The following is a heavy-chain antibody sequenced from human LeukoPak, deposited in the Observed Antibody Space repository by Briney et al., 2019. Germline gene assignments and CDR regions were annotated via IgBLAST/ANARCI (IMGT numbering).Heavy chain of an antibody. D-gene: IGHD1-26*01. CDR3: ARDLSYSGPYAEYFLH. CDR2: IKKEGSEK. CDR1: GFAFSIYW. V-gene: IGHV3-7*01. J-gene: IGHJ1*01. Sequence: GGSLRLSWAASGFAFSIYWMTWVRQAPGKGLEWVGNIKKEGSEKYFVDSVKGRFTITRDNEKKSLYLQMNSLRAEDTPVYYCARDLSYSGPYAEYFLHWGQGTLVTVSS.